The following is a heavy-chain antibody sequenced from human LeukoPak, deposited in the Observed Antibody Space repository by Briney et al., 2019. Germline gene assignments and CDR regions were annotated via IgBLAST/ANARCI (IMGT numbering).Heavy chain of an antibody. Sequence: SETLSLTCTVSGDSISTSSYYWGWIRQPPGKGLEWLGSIYYSGSTYYNPSLKSRVTISVDTSKNQFSLNLYSVTAAGTAVFYCARSYYYVYRQIDYWGQGTLVTVSS. V-gene: IGHV4-39*01. J-gene: IGHJ4*02. CDR2: IYYSGST. CDR1: GDSISTSSYY. D-gene: IGHD3-10*02. CDR3: ARSYYYVYRQIDY.